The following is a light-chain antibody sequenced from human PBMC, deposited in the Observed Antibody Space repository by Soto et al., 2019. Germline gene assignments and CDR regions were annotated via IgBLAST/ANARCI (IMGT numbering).Light chain of an antibody. CDR2: GAS. CDR1: QSVTGSY. Sequence: EIVLTQSPGTLSLSPGERATLSCRASQSVTGSYLAWYQQIPGQAPRLLIYGASTRATGIPDRFSGSGSGTDVTLTISRLEPEDFAVYYCHQYGSSPQFTFGPGTKVDI. CDR3: HQYGSSPQFT. V-gene: IGKV3-20*01. J-gene: IGKJ3*01.